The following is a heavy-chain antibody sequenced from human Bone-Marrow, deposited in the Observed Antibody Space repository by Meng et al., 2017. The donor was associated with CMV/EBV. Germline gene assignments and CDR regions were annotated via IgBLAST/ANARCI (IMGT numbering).Heavy chain of an antibody. Sequence: SVKVSCKASGYTFTGYYMHWVRQAPGQGLEWMGCINPDSGGTNYAQTFQGRVTMTRDTSTSTAYMELSRLRSDDTAVYYCARVLVPAAVDYWGQGTLVTFSS. V-gene: IGHV1-2*02. CDR2: INPDSGGT. D-gene: IGHD2-2*01. CDR3: ARVLVPAAVDY. J-gene: IGHJ4*02. CDR1: GYTFTGYY.